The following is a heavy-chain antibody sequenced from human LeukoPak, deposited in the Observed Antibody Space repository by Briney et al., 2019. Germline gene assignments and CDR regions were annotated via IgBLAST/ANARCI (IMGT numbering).Heavy chain of an antibody. CDR3: ATVLVATILDAFDI. V-gene: IGHV1-24*01. CDR2: FDPEDGET. J-gene: IGHJ3*02. Sequence: ASVKVSCKVSGYTLTELSMHWVRQAPGKGLEWMGGFDPEDGETIYAQKFQGRVTMTEDTSTDTAYMELSSLRSEDTAVYYCATVLVATILDAFDIWGQGTMVTVSS. CDR1: GYTLTELS. D-gene: IGHD5-12*01.